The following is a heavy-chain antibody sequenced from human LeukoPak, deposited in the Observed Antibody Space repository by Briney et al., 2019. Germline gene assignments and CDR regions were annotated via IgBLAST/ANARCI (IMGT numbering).Heavy chain of an antibody. V-gene: IGHV1-69*13. CDR3: ATTGGDIYYYYMDV. D-gene: IGHD3-16*01. CDR2: IIPVLSTA. CDR1: GDTFSRYA. J-gene: IGHJ6*03. Sequence: SVKVSCKASGDTFSRYAISWVRQAPGQGLEWMGGIIPVLSTANYAQRFQDRVTITADESTSTTYMELSSLKSEDTAVYYCATTGGDIYYYYMDVWGKGTTVTISS.